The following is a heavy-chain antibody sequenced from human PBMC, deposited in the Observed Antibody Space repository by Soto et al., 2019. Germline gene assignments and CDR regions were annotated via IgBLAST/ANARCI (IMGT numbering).Heavy chain of an antibody. Sequence: GESLKISCTASGFTFGDYAMSWFRQAPGKGLEWVGFIRSKAYGGTTEYAAAVKGRFTVSRDDPKSIAYLQMNSLKTEDTAVYYSPSVPRAPYCSGGSCYLIIWGQGTMVTVSS. J-gene: IGHJ3*02. V-gene: IGHV3-49*03. CDR2: IRSKAYGGTT. D-gene: IGHD2-15*01. CDR3: PSVPRAPYCSGGSCYLII. CDR1: GFTFGDYA.